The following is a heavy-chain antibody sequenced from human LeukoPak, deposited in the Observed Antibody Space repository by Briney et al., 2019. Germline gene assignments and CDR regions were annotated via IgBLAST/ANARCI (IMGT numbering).Heavy chain of an antibody. J-gene: IGHJ4*02. CDR3: AKVGDSSGYYWSYFDY. CDR2: ISSSGSTI. Sequence: KPGGSLRPSCAASGFTFSDYYMSWIRQAPGKGLEWVSYISSSGSTIYYADSVKGRFTISRDNSKNTLYLQMNSLRAEDTAVYYCAKVGDSSGYYWSYFDYWGQGTLVTVSS. CDR1: GFTFSDYY. V-gene: IGHV3-11*01. D-gene: IGHD3-22*01.